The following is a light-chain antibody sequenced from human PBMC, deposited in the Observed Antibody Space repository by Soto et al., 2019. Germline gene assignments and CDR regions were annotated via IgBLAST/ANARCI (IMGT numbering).Light chain of an antibody. CDR1: SSNIGSNT. CDR3: AAWDDSLNGSGV. J-gene: IGLJ1*01. CDR2: SND. Sequence: QSVLTQSPSASGTPGQRVTISCSGSSSNIGSNTVNWYQQLPGTAPKLLIYSNDQRPSGVPDRFSASKSGTSASLAISGLQSEDEADYYCAAWDDSLNGSGVFGTGTKVTVL. V-gene: IGLV1-44*01.